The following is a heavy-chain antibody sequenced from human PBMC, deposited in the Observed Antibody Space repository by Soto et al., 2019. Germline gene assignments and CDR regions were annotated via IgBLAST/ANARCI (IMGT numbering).Heavy chain of an antibody. CDR2: ISNDCNNE. Sequence: QVQVVESGGGVVQPGRSLRLSCAASGFTFSNYGMHWVRQAPGKGLEWVAVISNDCNNEFYIASVKGRFTISRDNSKNTLSLQMRALSPEDKAVYYCAKELHSGINHLGEDHWGQGTQVTVSS. D-gene: IGHD3-16*01. CDR1: GFTFSNYG. CDR3: AKELHSGINHLGEDH. V-gene: IGHV3-30*18. J-gene: IGHJ4*02.